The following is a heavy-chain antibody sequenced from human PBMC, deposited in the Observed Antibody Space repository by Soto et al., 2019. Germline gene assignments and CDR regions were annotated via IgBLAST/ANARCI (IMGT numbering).Heavy chain of an antibody. V-gene: IGHV3-30*18. J-gene: IGHJ4*02. CDR1: GFTFSSYG. CDR3: AKDGRLLWFGEFVDYFDY. CDR2: ISYDGSNK. Sequence: GGSLRLSCAASGFTFSSYGMHWVRQAPGKGLEWVAVISYDGSNKYYADSVKGRFTISRDNSKNTLYLQMNSLRAEDTAVYYCAKDGRLLWFGEFVDYFDYWGQGTLVTVSS. D-gene: IGHD3-10*01.